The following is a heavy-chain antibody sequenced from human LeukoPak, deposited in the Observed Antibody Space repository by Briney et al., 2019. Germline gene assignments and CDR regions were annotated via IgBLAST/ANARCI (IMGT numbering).Heavy chain of an antibody. Sequence: GGSLRLSCAASGFTFSDFYMSWIRQAPGKGLEWVANIKHDGSEKYYVDSVKGRFTISRDNAKDSLYLQMSSLRADDTAVYYCARVEASGYDYGAFDYWGQGTLVTVSS. J-gene: IGHJ4*02. CDR3: ARVEASGYDYGAFDY. D-gene: IGHD5-12*01. CDR2: IKHDGSEK. CDR1: GFTFSDFY. V-gene: IGHV3-7*01.